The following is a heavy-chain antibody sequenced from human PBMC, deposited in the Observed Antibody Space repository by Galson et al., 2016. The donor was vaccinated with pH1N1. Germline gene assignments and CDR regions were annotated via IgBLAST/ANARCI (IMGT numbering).Heavy chain of an antibody. J-gene: IGHJ1*01. V-gene: IGHV5-51*03. CDR1: GYSFTSQW. Sequence: QSGAEVKKPGESLKISCKASGYSFTSQWIAWVRQVPGKGLEWVGVVNPGGSTIRYSPAFQGQVTISSDKSINTAYLQWISLRASDSATYYCARQYDFGDYRGDAFDFWGQGTLVSVSS. D-gene: IGHD4-17*01. CDR2: VNPGGSTI. CDR3: ARQYDFGDYRGDAFDF.